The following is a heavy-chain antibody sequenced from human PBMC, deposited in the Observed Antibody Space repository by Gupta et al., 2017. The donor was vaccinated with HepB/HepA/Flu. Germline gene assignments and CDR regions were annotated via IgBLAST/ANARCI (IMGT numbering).Heavy chain of an antibody. Sequence: EVQLLESGGGLVQPGGSLRLSCAASRFTFSTYAMRWVRQAPGKGLEWVSSISGSGGSTYYADSVKGRFTISRDNSKNTLYLQMNSLRAEDTAVYYCAKVGGSSSVYYYYGMDVWGQGTTVTVSS. CDR3: AKVGGSSSVYYYYGMDV. J-gene: IGHJ6*02. CDR1: RFTFSTYA. V-gene: IGHV3-23*01. CDR2: ISGSGGST. D-gene: IGHD6-6*01.